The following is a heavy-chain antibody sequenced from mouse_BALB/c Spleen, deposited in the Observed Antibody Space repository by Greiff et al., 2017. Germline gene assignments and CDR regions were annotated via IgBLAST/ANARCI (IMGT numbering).Heavy chain of an antibody. CDR1: GFNIKDTY. J-gene: IGHJ2*01. CDR2: IDPANGNT. CDR3: ARTDDRYEDYFDD. D-gene: IGHD2-14*01. Sequence: VQLQQSGAELVKPGASVKLSCTASGFNIKDTYMHWVKQRPEQGLEWIGRIDPANGNTKYDPKFQGKATITADTSSNTAYLQLSSLTSEDTAVYYCARTDDRYEDYFDDWGQGTTLTVAS. V-gene: IGHV14-3*02.